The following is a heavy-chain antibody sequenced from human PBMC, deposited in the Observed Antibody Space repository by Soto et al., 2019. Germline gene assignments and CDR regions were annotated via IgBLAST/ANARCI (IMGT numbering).Heavy chain of an antibody. D-gene: IGHD3-10*01. CDR2: IYPGDSDT. CDR3: AGGGVRGVITRTRDYYGMDV. V-gene: IGHV5-51*01. Sequence: LGESLKSSCKGSGCSFTRCWIGRVRQKPGKGLEWMGIIYPGDSDTRYRPSFQGQVTISADKSISTAYLQWSSLKASDTAMYYCAGGGVRGVITRTRDYYGMDVWGQGTTVTVSS. J-gene: IGHJ6*02. CDR1: GCSFTRCW.